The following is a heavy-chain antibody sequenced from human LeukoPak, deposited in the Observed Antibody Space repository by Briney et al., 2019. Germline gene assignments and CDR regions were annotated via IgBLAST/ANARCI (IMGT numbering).Heavy chain of an antibody. V-gene: IGHV4-34*01. D-gene: IGHD2-2*01. CDR1: GGSFSGYY. Sequence: PSETLSLTCAVYGGSFSGYYWRWIRQPPGKGLEWIGEINHSGSTNYNPSLKSRVTISVDTSKNQFSLKLSSVTAADTAVYYCASEGGTLSKGPPYQDYWGQGTLVTVSS. CDR3: ASEGGTLSKGPPYQDY. CDR2: INHSGST. J-gene: IGHJ4*02.